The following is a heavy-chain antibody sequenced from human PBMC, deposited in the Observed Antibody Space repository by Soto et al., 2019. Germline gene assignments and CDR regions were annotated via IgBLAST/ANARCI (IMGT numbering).Heavy chain of an antibody. Sequence: QVQLVQSGAEVKKPGASVKVSCKASGYTFTSYYIHWVRQAPGQGLEWMGIINPSDGSISYAQKFQGRVTMTRDTSTGTVYMELSSLRSEDTAVYYCADERYCGGDCYWTGFDYWGQGTLVTVSS. V-gene: IGHV1-46*01. J-gene: IGHJ4*02. D-gene: IGHD2-21*02. CDR3: ADERYCGGDCYWTGFDY. CDR2: INPSDGSI. CDR1: GYTFTSYY.